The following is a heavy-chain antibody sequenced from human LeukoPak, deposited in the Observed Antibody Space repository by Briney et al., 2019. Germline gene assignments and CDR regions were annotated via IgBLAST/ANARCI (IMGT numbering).Heavy chain of an antibody. CDR2: ISGSGGST. J-gene: IGHJ4*02. D-gene: IGHD3-22*01. CDR3: TYYDSSGYYFGLFFGFDY. Sequence: PGGTLRLSCAASGFTFSSYGMSWIRQAPGKGLEWVSAISGSGGSTYYADSVKGRFTISRDNSKNTLYLQMNSLRAEDTAVYYCTYYDSSGYYFGLFFGFDYWGQGTLVTVSS. V-gene: IGHV3-23*01. CDR1: GFTFSSYG.